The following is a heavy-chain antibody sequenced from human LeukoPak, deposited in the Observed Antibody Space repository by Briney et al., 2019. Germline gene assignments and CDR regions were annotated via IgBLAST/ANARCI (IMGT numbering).Heavy chain of an antibody. CDR3: ARSHSGSLRAPFDY. CDR2: ISAYNANT. V-gene: IGHV1-18*01. J-gene: IGHJ4*02. CDR1: GYTFTNYG. Sequence: ASVKVSCKASGYTFTNYGIIWVRQAPGQGLEWMGWISAYNANTNYPQKVQGRVTLTTDTSTSTAYMELRSLTSDDTAVYYCARSHSGSLRAPFDYWGQGTLVTASS. D-gene: IGHD3-22*01.